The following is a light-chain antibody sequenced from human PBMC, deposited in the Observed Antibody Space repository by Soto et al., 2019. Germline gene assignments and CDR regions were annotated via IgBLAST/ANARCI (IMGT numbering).Light chain of an antibody. J-gene: IGKJ4*01. CDR3: QQFSSYPLT. Sequence: VLTQSAGNLYLSPGERATLXCRSSQTVITNSLAWYQQKPGQAPRLLNYDAASRATGIPDRCSGGGSGTDFTLTISRLEPEDFAVYYCQQFSSYPLTFGGGTKVDIK. V-gene: IGKV3-20*01. CDR2: DAA. CDR1: QTVITNS.